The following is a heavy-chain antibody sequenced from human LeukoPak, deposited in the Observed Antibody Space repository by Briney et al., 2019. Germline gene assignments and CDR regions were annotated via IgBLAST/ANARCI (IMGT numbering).Heavy chain of an antibody. J-gene: IGHJ4*02. V-gene: IGHV1-46*01. CDR3: ARDGVAGTYYFDY. D-gene: IGHD6-19*01. CDR2: INPSGGST. Sequence: ASVKVSFKASGGTFSSYAISWVRQAPGQGLEWMGIINPSGGSTSYPQKFQGRVTMTRDTSTSTAYMELSSLRSEDTAVYFCARDGVAGTYYFDYWGQGTLVTVSS. CDR1: GGTFSSYA.